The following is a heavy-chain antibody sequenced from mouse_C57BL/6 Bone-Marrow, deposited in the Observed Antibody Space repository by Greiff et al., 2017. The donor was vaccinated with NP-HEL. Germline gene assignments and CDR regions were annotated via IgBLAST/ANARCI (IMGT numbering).Heavy chain of an antibody. V-gene: IGHV1-64*01. CDR2: IHPNSGST. Sequence: QVQLQQPGAELVKPGASVKLSCKASGYTFTSYWMHWVKQRPGQGLEWIGMIHPNSGSTNYNEKFKSKATLTVDKSSSTAYMQLSSLTSEDSAVYYCARRGYYDWFAYWGQGTLVTVSA. CDR3: ARRGYYDWFAY. J-gene: IGHJ3*01. CDR1: GYTFTSYW. D-gene: IGHD1-1*01.